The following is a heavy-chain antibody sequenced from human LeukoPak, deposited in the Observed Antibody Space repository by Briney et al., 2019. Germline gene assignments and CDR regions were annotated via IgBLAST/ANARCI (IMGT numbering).Heavy chain of an antibody. CDR2: INHSGST. CDR1: GGSFSGYY. CDR3: ASHGYYDSSGYEFRAFDI. Sequence: PSETLSLTCAVYGGSFSGYYWSWIRQPPGKGLEWIGEINHSGSTNYNPSLKSRVTISVDTSKNQFSLKLSSVTAADTAVYYCASHGYYDSSGYEFRAFDIWGQGTMVTVSS. V-gene: IGHV4-34*01. D-gene: IGHD3-22*01. J-gene: IGHJ3*02.